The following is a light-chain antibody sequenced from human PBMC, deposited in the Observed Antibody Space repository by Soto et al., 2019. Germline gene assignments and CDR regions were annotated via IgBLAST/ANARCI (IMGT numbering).Light chain of an antibody. J-gene: IGKJ1*01. Sequence: DIQMTQSPSSLSASVGDRVTITCRASQSISSYLHWYQQKPGKAPKLLIYDASSLESGVPSRFSGSGSGTEFTLTISSLQPDDFATYYCQQYNSYSGTFGQGTKVDIK. V-gene: IGKV1-5*01. CDR1: QSISSY. CDR3: QQYNSYSGT. CDR2: DAS.